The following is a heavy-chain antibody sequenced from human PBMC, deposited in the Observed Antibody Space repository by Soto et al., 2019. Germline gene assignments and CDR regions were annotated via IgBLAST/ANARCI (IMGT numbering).Heavy chain of an antibody. V-gene: IGHV5-51*01. Sequence: PGESLKISCKGSGYSFTSYWIGWVRQMPGKGLEWMGIIYPGDSDTRYSPSFQGQVTISADKSISTAYLQWSSLKASDTAMYYCERKPSTETITDYYYYGMDVWCQGTTVTVSS. D-gene: IGHD4-4*01. CDR3: ERKPSTETITDYYYYGMDV. J-gene: IGHJ6*02. CDR2: IYPGDSDT. CDR1: GYSFTSYW.